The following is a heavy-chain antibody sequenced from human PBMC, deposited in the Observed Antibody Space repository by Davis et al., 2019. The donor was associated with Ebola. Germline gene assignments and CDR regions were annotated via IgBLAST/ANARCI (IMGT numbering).Heavy chain of an antibody. V-gene: IGHV4-59*01. CDR3: ARVSAAAGLFDY. D-gene: IGHD6-13*01. Sequence: PSETLSLTCTISGGSINSYYWSWIRQPPGKGLEWIGYIHYSGSATYNPSLRGRVTMSVDTSNNQFSLKLYSVTAADTAIYYCARVSAAAGLFDYWGQGTLVTVSS. CDR2: IHYSGSA. J-gene: IGHJ4*02. CDR1: GGSINSYY.